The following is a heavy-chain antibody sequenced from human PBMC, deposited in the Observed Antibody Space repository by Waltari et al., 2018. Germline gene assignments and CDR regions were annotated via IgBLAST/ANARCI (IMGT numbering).Heavy chain of an antibody. Sequence: EVQLVESGGGLVQPGESLRLSCAAFGFNFSTYHMNWVRQAPGKGLEWVSYISSSTTTYYADYVKGRFTISRDNAKNSLYLQMNSLRAEDTALYYCARGRAGYIQDVFDIWGQGTMVSVSS. CDR1: GFNFSTYH. J-gene: IGHJ3*02. D-gene: IGHD5-12*01. CDR2: ISSSTTT. CDR3: ARGRAGYIQDVFDI. V-gene: IGHV3-48*01.